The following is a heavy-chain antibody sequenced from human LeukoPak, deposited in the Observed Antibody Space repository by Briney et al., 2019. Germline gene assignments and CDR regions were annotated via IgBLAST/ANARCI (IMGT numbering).Heavy chain of an antibody. CDR2: ISPSGSST. J-gene: IGHJ4*02. D-gene: IGHD6-25*01. CDR1: GFPFETNA. CDR3: VRDFLGESAAGGY. Sequence: GGSLRLSCATSGFPFETNAMSWVRQAPGKGLEWVSSISPSGSSTWHADSVRGRSTISRDNARNSVHLQMDSLRAEDTAVYFCVRDFLGESAAGGYWGQGTLVTVSS. V-gene: IGHV3-21*01.